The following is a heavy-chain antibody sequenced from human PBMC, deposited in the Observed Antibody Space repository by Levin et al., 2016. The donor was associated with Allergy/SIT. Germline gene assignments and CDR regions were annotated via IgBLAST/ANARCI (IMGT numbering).Heavy chain of an antibody. Sequence: SETLSLTCTVSGDSVSSSSNYWAWIRQPPGKGLEWIGSIYYNGNTNYNPSLKSRVTISQDTSKNSFSLKLKSVTTGDTAKYFCAILEFRSAIVGYWGQGTLVSVSP. CDR1: GDSVSSSSNY. D-gene: IGHD3-16*02. J-gene: IGHJ4*02. CDR2: IYYNGNT. V-gene: IGHV4-39*07. CDR3: AILEFRSAIVGY.